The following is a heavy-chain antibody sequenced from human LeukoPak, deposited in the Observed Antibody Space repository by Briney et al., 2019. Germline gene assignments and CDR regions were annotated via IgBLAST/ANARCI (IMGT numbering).Heavy chain of an antibody. Sequence: ASVKVSCKASGDTFRNYVITWVRQAPGQGLEWMGGIIPIFGTPIYAQSFQGRVTISADESTSTAYMYLSSLTSEDTAVYYCARGAKTFLMGGIYHIDVWGKGTPVTISS. D-gene: IGHD1-26*01. CDR1: GDTFRNYV. CDR3: ARGAKTFLMGGIYHIDV. V-gene: IGHV1-69*13. CDR2: IIPIFGTP. J-gene: IGHJ6*03.